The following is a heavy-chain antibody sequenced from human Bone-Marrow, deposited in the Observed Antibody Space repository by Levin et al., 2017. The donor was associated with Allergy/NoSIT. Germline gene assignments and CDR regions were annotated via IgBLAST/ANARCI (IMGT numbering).Heavy chain of an antibody. D-gene: IGHD3-22*01. CDR3: ARDRTKYDRSGYYYWFDS. CDR2: IYYSGST. J-gene: IGHJ5*01. CDR1: GDSISSGDYY. V-gene: IGHV4-30-4*01. Sequence: PSETLSLTCTVSGDSISSGDYYWSWIRQSPGKGLEWIGYIYYSGSTYYNPSLKSRLSISVDTSKNQFSLKLSSVTAADTAVYYCARDRTKYDRSGYYYWFDSWGQGTLVTVSS.